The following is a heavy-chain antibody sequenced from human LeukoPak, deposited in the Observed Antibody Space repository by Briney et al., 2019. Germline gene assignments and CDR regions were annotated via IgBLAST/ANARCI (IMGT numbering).Heavy chain of an antibody. CDR2: ISGSGGST. D-gene: IGHD6-13*01. CDR1: GFTFSSYN. V-gene: IGHV3-23*01. Sequence: GGSLRLSCAASGFTFSSYNMNWVRQAPGKGLEWVSAISGSGGSTYYADSVKGRFTISRDNSKNTLYLQMNSLRAEDTAVYYCAKQQLGSDFDWFDPWGQGTLVTVSS. CDR3: AKQQLGSDFDWFDP. J-gene: IGHJ5*02.